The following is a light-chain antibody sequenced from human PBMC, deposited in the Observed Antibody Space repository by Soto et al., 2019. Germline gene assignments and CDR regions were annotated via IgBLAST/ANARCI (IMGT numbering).Light chain of an antibody. CDR1: QVTSNY. CDR3: QRYDSAPFA. V-gene: IGKV1-27*01. J-gene: IGKJ3*01. Sequence: DIQMAQSPSSLSASVGERITITCRTSQVTSNYLAWYQQKPGQAPKLLIYGASTLEAGVSSRFSGSGSGTEFTLTISSLQVGDFATYYCQRYDSAPFAFGPGTRVDIK. CDR2: GAS.